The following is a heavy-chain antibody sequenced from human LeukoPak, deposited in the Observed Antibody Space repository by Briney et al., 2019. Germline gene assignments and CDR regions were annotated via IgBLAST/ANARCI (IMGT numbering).Heavy chain of an antibody. J-gene: IGHJ4*02. CDR1: GFTFSSYA. CDR3: ARESDSSGYDLYY. D-gene: IGHD3-22*01. Sequence: GGSLRLSCAASGFTFSSYAMHWVRQAPGKGLEYVSAISSNGGSTYYANSVKGRFTISRDNSKNTLYLQMGSLRAEDMAVYYCARESDSSGYDLYYWGQGTLVTVSS. V-gene: IGHV3-64*01. CDR2: ISSNGGST.